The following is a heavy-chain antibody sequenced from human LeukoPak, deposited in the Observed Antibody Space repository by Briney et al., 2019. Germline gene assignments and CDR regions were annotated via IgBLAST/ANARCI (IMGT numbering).Heavy chain of an antibody. Sequence: SETLSLTCTVSGGSISSYYWSWIRQPAGKGLEWIGRIYTSGSTTYNPSLKSRVTMSVDTSKNQFSLKLSSVTAADTAVYYCARETYYYDSSGYFQFDYWGQGTLVTVSS. CDR1: GGSISSYY. CDR2: IYTSGST. V-gene: IGHV4-4*07. J-gene: IGHJ4*02. D-gene: IGHD3-22*01. CDR3: ARETYYYDSSGYFQFDY.